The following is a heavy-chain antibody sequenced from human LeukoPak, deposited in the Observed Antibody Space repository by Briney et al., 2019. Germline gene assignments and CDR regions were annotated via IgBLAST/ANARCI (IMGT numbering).Heavy chain of an antibody. CDR3: ARHYYDSSGYPLYGY. CDR2: ISAYNGNT. D-gene: IGHD3-22*01. J-gene: IGHJ4*02. Sequence: ASVEVSCKASGYTFTSYGISWVRQAPGQGLEWMGWISAYNGNTNYAQKLQGRVTMTTDTSTSTAYMELRSLRSDDTAVYYCARHYYDSSGYPLYGYWGQGTLVTVSS. CDR1: GYTFTSYG. V-gene: IGHV1-18*01.